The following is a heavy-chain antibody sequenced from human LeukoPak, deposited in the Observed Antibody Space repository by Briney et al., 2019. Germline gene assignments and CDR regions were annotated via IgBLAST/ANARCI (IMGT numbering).Heavy chain of an antibody. V-gene: IGHV1-2*02. CDR1: GYTFTGYY. J-gene: IGHJ4*02. D-gene: IGHD6-13*01. Sequence: ASVKVSCKASGYTFTGYYMHWVRQAPGQGLEWMGWINPNSGGTNYAQKFQGRVTMTRDTSISTAYMELSRLRSDDTAVYYCAREGLAAAGTGEVEYWGQGTLVTVSS. CDR3: AREGLAAAGTGEVEY. CDR2: INPNSGGT.